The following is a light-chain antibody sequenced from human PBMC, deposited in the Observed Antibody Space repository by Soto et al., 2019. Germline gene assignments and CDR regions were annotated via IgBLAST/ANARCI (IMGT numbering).Light chain of an antibody. CDR2: AAS. CDR3: QEYYSYPWT. Sequence: DIQMTQSPSSLSASVGDRVTLTCRASQGISNYLAWYQQRPGKVPKLLIYAASTLQSGVPSRFSGSGSGADFTLTISSLQPEDVATYYCQEYYSYPWTFGQGTKVDIK. J-gene: IGKJ1*01. CDR1: QGISNY. V-gene: IGKV1-27*01.